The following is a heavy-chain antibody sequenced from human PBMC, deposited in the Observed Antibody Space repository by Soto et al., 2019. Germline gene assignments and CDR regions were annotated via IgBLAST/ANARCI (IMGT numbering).Heavy chain of an antibody. D-gene: IGHD3-22*01. J-gene: IGHJ1*01. V-gene: IGHV3-23*01. CDR2: ISGSGGST. Sequence: EVQLLESGGGLVQPGGSLRLSCAASGFTFSSYAMSWVRQAPGKGLEWVSGISGSGGSTYYADSVKGRFTISRDNSKNTLYLQLNSLRAEDTAVYYCAKGLYYDSSGYSSQHWGQGTLVTVSS. CDR3: AKGLYYDSSGYSSQH. CDR1: GFTFSSYA.